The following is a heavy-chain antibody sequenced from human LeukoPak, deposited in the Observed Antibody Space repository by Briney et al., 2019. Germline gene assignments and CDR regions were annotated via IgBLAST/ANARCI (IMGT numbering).Heavy chain of an antibody. CDR3: ARGETTVVTYFDY. V-gene: IGHV4-59*01. J-gene: IGHJ4*02. Sequence: SETLSLTCTVSGGSISSYYWSWIRQPPGKGLEWIGYIYYSGSTNYKPSLKSRVTISVDTSKNQFSLKLSSVTAADTAVYYCARGETTVVTYFDYWGQGTLVTVSP. D-gene: IGHD4-23*01. CDR1: GGSISSYY. CDR2: IYYSGST.